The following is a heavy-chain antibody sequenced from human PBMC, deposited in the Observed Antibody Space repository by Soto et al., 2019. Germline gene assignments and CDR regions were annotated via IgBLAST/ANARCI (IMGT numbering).Heavy chain of an antibody. J-gene: IGHJ3*02. V-gene: IGHV3-53*04. CDR2: IYSGGST. CDR3: ARSDRYCSGGSCYSGLLAFDI. D-gene: IGHD2-15*01. CDR1: GFTVSSNY. Sequence: GGSLRLSCAASGFTVSSNYMSWVRQAPGKGLEWVSVIYSGGSTYYADSVKGRFTISRHNSKNTLYLQMNSLRAEDTAVYYCARSDRYCSGGSCYSGLLAFDIWGQGTMVTVSS.